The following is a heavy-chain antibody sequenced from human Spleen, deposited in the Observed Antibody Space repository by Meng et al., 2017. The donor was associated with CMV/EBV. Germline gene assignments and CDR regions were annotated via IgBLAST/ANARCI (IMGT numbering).Heavy chain of an antibody. Sequence: GGSLRLSCAASGFTFSSYGMHWVRQAPGKGLEWVAVIWHDGSNKYYADSLKGRFTISRDNSKSTLFLQMNSLRGEDTAVYYCAKDDSPYFDFRSGYSTPPDYWGQGTLVTVSS. D-gene: IGHD3-3*01. CDR1: GFTFSSYG. J-gene: IGHJ4*02. CDR2: IWHDGSNK. CDR3: AKDDSPYFDFRSGYSTPPDY. V-gene: IGHV3-33*06.